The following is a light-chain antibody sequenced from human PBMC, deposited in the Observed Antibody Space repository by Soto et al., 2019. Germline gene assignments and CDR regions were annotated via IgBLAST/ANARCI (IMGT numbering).Light chain of an antibody. CDR3: QQYYSYSLT. J-gene: IGKJ4*01. CDR1: QSISSW. Sequence: DIQMTQSPSTLSAPVGDRVTITCRASQSISSWLAWYQQKPGKAPKLLIYKASSLESGVPSRFSGSGSGTEFTLTISSLQPDDFATYYCQQYYSYSLTFGGGTKVEIK. CDR2: KAS. V-gene: IGKV1-5*03.